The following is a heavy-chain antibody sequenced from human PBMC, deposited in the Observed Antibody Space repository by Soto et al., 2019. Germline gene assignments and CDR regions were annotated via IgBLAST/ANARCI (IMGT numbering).Heavy chain of an antibody. V-gene: IGHV3-7*03. CDR1: GFSFSSYW. Sequence: LRLSCAASGFSFSSYWMSWVRQAPGKGPEWVANIKEDGGEQHYVDSVKGRFTISRDNTENSLFLQMNNLRAEDSAIYYCAITTSTVSYWFDPWGPGTQVTVSS. J-gene: IGHJ5*02. D-gene: IGHD4-4*01. CDR2: IKEDGGEQ. CDR3: AITTSTVSYWFDP.